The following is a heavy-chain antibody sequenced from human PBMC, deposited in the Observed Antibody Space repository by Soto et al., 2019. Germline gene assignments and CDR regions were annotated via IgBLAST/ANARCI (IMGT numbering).Heavy chain of an antibody. Sequence: PGGSLRLSCAASGFTFDDYAMHWVRQAPGKGLEWVSGISWNSGSIGYADSVKGRFTISRDNAKNPLYLQMNSLRAEDTALYYCAKDMGWLRSPVSAMDVWGQGTTVTVSS. V-gene: IGHV3-9*01. J-gene: IGHJ6*02. D-gene: IGHD5-12*01. CDR3: AKDMGWLRSPVSAMDV. CDR1: GFTFDDYA. CDR2: ISWNSGSI.